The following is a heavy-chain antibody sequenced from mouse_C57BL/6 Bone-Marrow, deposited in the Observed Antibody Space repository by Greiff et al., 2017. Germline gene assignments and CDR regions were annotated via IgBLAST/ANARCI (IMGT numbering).Heavy chain of an antibody. J-gene: IGHJ4*01. V-gene: IGHV1-59*01. CDR3: ARYGYYEHYAMDY. CDR1: GYTFTSYW. Sequence: QVQLQQPGAELVRPGTSVKLSCKASGYTFTSYWMHWVKQRPGQGLVWIGVIDPSDSSTNYNQKFKGKATLTVDTSSSTAYMQLSSLTSEDSAVYYCARYGYYEHYAMDYWGQGTSVTVSS. D-gene: IGHD2-3*01. CDR2: IDPSDSST.